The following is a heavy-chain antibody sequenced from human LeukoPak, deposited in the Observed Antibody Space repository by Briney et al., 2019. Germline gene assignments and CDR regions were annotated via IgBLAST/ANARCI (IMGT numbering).Heavy chain of an antibody. V-gene: IGHV3-15*01. D-gene: IGHD3-22*01. CDR1: GFTFSNAW. J-gene: IGHJ6*02. Sequence: PGGSLRLSCAASGFTFSNAWMSWVRQAPGKGLEWVGRIKSKTDGGASDYAATVKGTFTISRDDSKNTLYLQMNSVKTEDTAVYYCTGGLFHYGMDVWGQGTTVTVAS. CDR2: IKSKTDGGAS. CDR3: TGGLFHYGMDV.